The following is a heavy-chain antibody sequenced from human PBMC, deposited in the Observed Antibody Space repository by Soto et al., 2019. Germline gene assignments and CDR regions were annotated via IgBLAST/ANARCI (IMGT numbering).Heavy chain of an antibody. V-gene: IGHV1-69*06. Sequence: QVQLVQSEAEVRNPGSSVKVSCKVSGGSFATYPISWVRQPPGQGLEWMGATVPIFGTPNYALKFQDRVTIAADRSTTTVYMELRGLKSEDTAVYYCAREFSTRTWNKVTDFDLWGRGTLVAVSS. D-gene: IGHD1-1*01. J-gene: IGHJ2*01. CDR3: AREFSTRTWNKVTDFDL. CDR1: GGSFATYP. CDR2: TVPIFGTP.